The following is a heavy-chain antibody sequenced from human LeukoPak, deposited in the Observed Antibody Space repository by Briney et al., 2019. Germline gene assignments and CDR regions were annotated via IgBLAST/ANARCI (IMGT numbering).Heavy chain of an antibody. V-gene: IGHV3-48*03. Sequence: GGTLRLSCGASGFAFSDYEMNWVRQAPGMGLEWVACISSGGGTIYYADSVKGRFTISRDNAKNSLSLQMSSLRAEDTAIYYCSRVDNSGSFDYWGQGTLVTVSS. CDR1: GFAFSDYE. CDR2: ISSGGGTI. J-gene: IGHJ4*02. D-gene: IGHD3-10*01. CDR3: SRVDNSGSFDY.